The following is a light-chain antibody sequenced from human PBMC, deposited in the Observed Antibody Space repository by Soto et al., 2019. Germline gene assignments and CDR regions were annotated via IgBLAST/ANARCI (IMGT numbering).Light chain of an antibody. CDR3: QQRV. J-gene: IGKJ4*01. CDR2: DAS. CDR1: QSVSSY. V-gene: IGKV3-11*01. Sequence: EIVLTQSPATLSLSPGERATLSCRASQSVSSYLAWYQQKPGQAPRLLIYDASNRATGIPARFSGSGSGTDFTLTISSLEPEDFAVYSCQQRVFGGGTKVEIK.